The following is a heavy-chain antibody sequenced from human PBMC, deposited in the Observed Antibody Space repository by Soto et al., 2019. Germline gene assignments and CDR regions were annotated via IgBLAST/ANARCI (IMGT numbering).Heavy chain of an antibody. CDR3: VKDQNYYDSSGYVFDAFDI. V-gene: IGHV3-64D*08. J-gene: IGHJ3*02. CDR1: GFTFSSYA. D-gene: IGHD3-22*01. CDR2: ISSNGGST. Sequence: GGSLRLSCSASGFTFSSYAMHWVRQAPGKGLEYVSAISSNGGSTYYADSVKGRFTISRDNSKNTLYLQMSSLRAEDTAVYYCVKDQNYYDSSGYVFDAFDIWGQGTMVTVSS.